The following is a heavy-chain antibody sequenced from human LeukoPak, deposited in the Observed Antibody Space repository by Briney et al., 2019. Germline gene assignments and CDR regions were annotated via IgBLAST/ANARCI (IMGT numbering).Heavy chain of an antibody. J-gene: IGHJ3*02. Sequence: GGSLRLSCAASGFTVSSNYISWVRQAPGKGLEWVSVIYSGGSTYYADSVKGRFTISRDNSKNTLYLQMNSLRAEDTAVYYCAREGHSDDAFDIWGQGTMVTVSS. CDR1: GFTVSSNY. D-gene: IGHD3-3*02. V-gene: IGHV3-66*01. CDR2: IYSGGST. CDR3: AREGHSDDAFDI.